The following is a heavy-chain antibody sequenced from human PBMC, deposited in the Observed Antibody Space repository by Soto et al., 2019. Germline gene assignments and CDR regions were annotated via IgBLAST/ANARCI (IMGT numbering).Heavy chain of an antibody. CDR2: ISGSGGST. J-gene: IGHJ4*02. V-gene: IGHV3-23*01. Sequence: EVQLLESGGGLVQPGGSLRLSCAASGFTFSSYAMSWVRQAPGKGLEWVSGISGSGGSTYYADSVKGRFTLSRDNSQSTLYLQMNSLRAEYTAVLYCEKDRGGCSRTCCPPRLFDYWGQGTLVTASS. D-gene: IGHD2-2*01. CDR3: EKDRGGCSRTCCPPRLFDY. CDR1: GFTFSSYA.